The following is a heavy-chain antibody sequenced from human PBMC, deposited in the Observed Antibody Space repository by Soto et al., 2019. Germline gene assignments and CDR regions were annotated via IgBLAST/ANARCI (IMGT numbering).Heavy chain of an antibody. V-gene: IGHV3-11*01. J-gene: IGHJ4*02. D-gene: IGHD6-6*01. CDR3: ASFVRVPSH. CDR2: ISPSGSDK. Sequence: QVQLVESGGGLIKPGGSLRLSCAASGFTFSDYYMSWIRQAPGKGLEYMSNISPSGSDKYYADSVKGRFTISRDNAKNSLYLQVNSLRAEDTDVYYGASFVRVPSHWGQGTLVTVSS. CDR1: GFTFSDYY.